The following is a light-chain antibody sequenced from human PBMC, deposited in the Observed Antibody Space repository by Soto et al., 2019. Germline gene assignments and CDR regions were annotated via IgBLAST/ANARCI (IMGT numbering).Light chain of an antibody. J-gene: IGKJ4*01. Sequence: IVLTQSPATLSVSPGERVTLSCRASQSVSDNLAWYQQKPGQAPRLLIYGASIRATDIPARFSGSGSGTEFALTISSLQSEDFAVYYCQQYNDWPLTFGGGTTVKIK. V-gene: IGKV3D-15*01. CDR2: GAS. CDR1: QSVSDN. CDR3: QQYNDWPLT.